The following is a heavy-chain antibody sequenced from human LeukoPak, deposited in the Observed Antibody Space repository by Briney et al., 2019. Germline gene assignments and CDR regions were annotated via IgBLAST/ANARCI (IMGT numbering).Heavy chain of an antibody. V-gene: IGHV4-39*07. CDR3: ARGAGSGSYSPIGY. CDR1: GGSISGSNFY. J-gene: IGHJ4*02. CDR2: IYHTGTY. Sequence: PETLSLTCTVSGGSISGSNFYWGWIRQPPGKEMEWIAHIYHTGTYYSNPSLTSRVTMSVDTSKNQFSLKLSSVTAADTAVYYCARGAGSGSYSPIGYWGQGTLVTVSS. D-gene: IGHD3-10*01.